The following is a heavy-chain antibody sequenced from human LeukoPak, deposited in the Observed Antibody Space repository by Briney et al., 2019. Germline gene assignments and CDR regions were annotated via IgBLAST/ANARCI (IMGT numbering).Heavy chain of an antibody. Sequence: PGGSLRLSCAASGFTFSSYSMNWVRQAPGKGLEWVSSISSSSSYIYYADSVKGRFTISRDNAKNSLYLQMNSLRAEDTAVYYCARSRADMVRGVTIGDLDYWGQGTLVTVSS. J-gene: IGHJ4*02. CDR1: GFTFSSYS. D-gene: IGHD3-10*01. CDR3: ARSRADMVRGVTIGDLDY. V-gene: IGHV3-21*01. CDR2: ISSSSSYI.